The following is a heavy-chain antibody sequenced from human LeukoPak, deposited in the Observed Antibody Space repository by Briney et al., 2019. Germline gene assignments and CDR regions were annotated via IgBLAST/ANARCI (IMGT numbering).Heavy chain of an antibody. CDR3: AKDNNINCGGDCYSGYYFDY. V-gene: IGHV3-30*18. D-gene: IGHD2-21*02. J-gene: IGHJ4*02. Sequence: PGGSLRLSCAASGFTFSSYGMHWVRQAPGKGLEWVTVISYDGSNKYYADSVKGRFTISRDNSKNTLYLQMNSLRAEDTAVYYCAKDNNINCGGDCYSGYYFDYWGQGTPVTVSS. CDR2: ISYDGSNK. CDR1: GFTFSSYG.